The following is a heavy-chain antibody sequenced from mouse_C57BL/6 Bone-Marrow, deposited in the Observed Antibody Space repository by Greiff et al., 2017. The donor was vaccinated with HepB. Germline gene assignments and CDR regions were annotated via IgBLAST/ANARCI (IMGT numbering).Heavy chain of an antibody. V-gene: IGHV2-2*01. J-gene: IGHJ3*01. CDR2: LWSGGST. CDR3: ASIYYDYPWFAY. CDR1: GFSLTSYG. Sequence: VQLQESGPGLVQPSQSLSITCTVSGFSLTSYGVHWVRQSPGKGLEWLGVLWSGGSTDYNAAFISRLSISKDNSKSQVFFKMNSLQADDTAIYYCASIYYDYPWFAYWGQGTLVTVSA. D-gene: IGHD2-4*01.